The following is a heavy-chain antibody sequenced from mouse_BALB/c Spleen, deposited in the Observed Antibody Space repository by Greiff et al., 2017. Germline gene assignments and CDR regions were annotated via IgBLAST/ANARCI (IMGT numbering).Heavy chain of an antibody. CDR3: MITTRGFAY. CDR2: IDPANGNT. D-gene: IGHD2-4*01. J-gene: IGHJ3*01. V-gene: IGHV14-3*02. Sequence: EVMLVESGAELVKPGASVKLSCTASGFNIKDTYMHWVKQRPEQGLEWIGRIDPANGNTKYDPKFQGKATITADTSSNTAYLQLSSLTSEDTAVYYSMITTRGFAYWGQGTLVTVSA. CDR1: GFNIKDTY.